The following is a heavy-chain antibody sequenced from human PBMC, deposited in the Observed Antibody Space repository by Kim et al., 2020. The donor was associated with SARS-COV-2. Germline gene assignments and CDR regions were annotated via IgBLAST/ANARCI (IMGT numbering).Heavy chain of an antibody. D-gene: IGHD3-22*01. CDR1: GYTFTGYY. J-gene: IGHJ3*02. Sequence: ASVKVSCKASGYTFTGYYMHWVRQAPGQGLEWMGWINPNSGGTNYAQKFQGRVTMTRDTSISTAYMELSRLRSDDTAVYYCARVRPTYYYDSSGYRFNAFDIWGQGTMVTVSS. CDR3: ARVRPTYYYDSSGYRFNAFDI. CDR2: INPNSGGT. V-gene: IGHV1-2*02.